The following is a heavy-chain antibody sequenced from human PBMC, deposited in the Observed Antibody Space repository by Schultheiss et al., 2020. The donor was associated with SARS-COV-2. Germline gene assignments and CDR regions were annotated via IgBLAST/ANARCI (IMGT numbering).Heavy chain of an antibody. Sequence: SETLSLTCAVSGGSISSGGYSWSWIRQHPGKGLEWIGEISYSGSTKFNPSLRSRVTISVDTSKNQFSLKLSSVTAADTAVYYCASAPIAAAGKGGIDYWGQGTLVTVSS. V-gene: IGHV4-61*08. CDR1: GGSISSGGYS. J-gene: IGHJ4*02. D-gene: IGHD6-13*01. CDR3: ASAPIAAAGKGGIDY. CDR2: ISYSGST.